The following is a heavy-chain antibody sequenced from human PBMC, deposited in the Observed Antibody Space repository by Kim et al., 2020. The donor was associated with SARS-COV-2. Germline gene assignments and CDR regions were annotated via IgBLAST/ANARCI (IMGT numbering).Heavy chain of an antibody. Sequence: SETLSLTCTVSGGSISSSSYYWGWIRQPPGKGLEWIGSIYYSGSTYYNPSLKSRVTISVDTSKNQFSLKLSSVTATDTAVYYCARNLYPGGWFDPWGQGT. V-gene: IGHV4-39*01. CDR3: ARNLYPGGWFDP. CDR2: IYYSGST. J-gene: IGHJ5*02. D-gene: IGHD3-10*01. CDR1: GGSISSSSYY.